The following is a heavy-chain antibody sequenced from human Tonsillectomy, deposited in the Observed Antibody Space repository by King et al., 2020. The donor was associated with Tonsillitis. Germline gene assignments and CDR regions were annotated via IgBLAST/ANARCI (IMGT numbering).Heavy chain of an antibody. CDR3: ARSVEYSYGYGQYFDY. CDR2: VYSCVST. J-gene: IGHJ4*02. Sequence: VQRVESGGGLIQPGGSLRLSCAASGFTVSSNYMSWVRQAPGKGLEWVSVVYSCVSTYYADSVKGRFTISRDNSKNTWCLQMNSLRAEDTAVYYCARSVEYSYGYGQYFDYWGQGTLVTVSS. V-gene: IGHV3-53*01. D-gene: IGHD5-18*01. CDR1: GFTVSSNY.